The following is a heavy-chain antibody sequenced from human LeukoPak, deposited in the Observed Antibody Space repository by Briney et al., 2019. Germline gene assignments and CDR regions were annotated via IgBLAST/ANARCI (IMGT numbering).Heavy chain of an antibody. CDR1: GFTVFNYA. Sequence: GGSLRPSCAASGFTVFNYAMSRVRQAPGKGLEWVSGISGTGSYTYYADSVKGRFTISRDDSKNMLYLQMNSLRAEDTAVYYCAREGVVHGSGSYYPFDYWGQGILVTVSS. V-gene: IGHV3-23*01. J-gene: IGHJ4*02. CDR3: AREGVVHGSGSYYPFDY. D-gene: IGHD3-10*01. CDR2: ISGTGSYT.